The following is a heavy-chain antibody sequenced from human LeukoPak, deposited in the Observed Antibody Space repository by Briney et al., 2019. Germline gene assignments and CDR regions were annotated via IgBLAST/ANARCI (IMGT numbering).Heavy chain of an antibody. D-gene: IGHD3-9*01. CDR1: GYTFTGYY. CDR3: ARVASVVTTWLSSDVLPGYYPGDAFDI. J-gene: IGHJ3*02. V-gene: IGHV1-2*02. CDR2: INPNSGGT. Sequence: ASVKVSCKASGYTFTGYYMHWVRQAPGQGLEWMGWINPNSGGTNYAQKFQGRVTMTRDTSISTVYMELNRLRSDDTAVYYCARVASVVTTWLSSDVLPGYYPGDAFDIWGQGTMVTVSS.